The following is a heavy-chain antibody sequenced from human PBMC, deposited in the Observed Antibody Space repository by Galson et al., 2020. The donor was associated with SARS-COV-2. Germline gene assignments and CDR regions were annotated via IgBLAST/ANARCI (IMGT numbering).Heavy chain of an antibody. J-gene: IGHJ4*02. D-gene: IGHD2-15*01. CDR3: AKAGCCSGGGGYWSGGAFDY. CDR2: ISGSGGST. CDR1: RFTFSTYT. Sequence: TGGSLRLSCAASRFTFSTYTMAWVRQAPGKGLEWVSAISGSGGSTDYADSVKGRFTISRDNSKNTLYLQMNSVRVEDTALYYCAKAGCCSGGGGYWSGGAFDYWGLGTLVTVSS. V-gene: IGHV3-23*01.